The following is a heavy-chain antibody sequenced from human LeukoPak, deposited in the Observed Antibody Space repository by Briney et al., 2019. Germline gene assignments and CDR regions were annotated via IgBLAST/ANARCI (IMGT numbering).Heavy chain of an antibody. CDR1: GGSFSGYY. D-gene: IGHD3-22*01. V-gene: IGHV4-34*01. Sequence: PSETLSLTCAVYGGSFSGYYWSWIRQPPGKGLEWIGEINHRGSTNYNPSLKSRVTISVDTSKNQFSLKLSSVTAADTAVYYSARGFLVIPDDAFDIWGQGTMVTVSS. CDR3: ARGFLVIPDDAFDI. CDR2: INHRGST. J-gene: IGHJ3*02.